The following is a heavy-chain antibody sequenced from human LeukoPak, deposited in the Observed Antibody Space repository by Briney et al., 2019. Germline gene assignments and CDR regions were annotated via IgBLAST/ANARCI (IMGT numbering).Heavy chain of an antibody. CDR2: IYYSGST. Sequence: AQTLSLTCTVSGGSISSGDYYWSWIRQPAGKGLEWIGYIYYSGSTYYNPYLKSRVTISVDTSKNQFSLKLSSVTAADTAVYYCATMAYYYDSSGSYAFDIWGQGTMVTVSS. CDR1: GGSISSGDYY. V-gene: IGHV4-30-4*01. J-gene: IGHJ3*02. CDR3: ATMAYYYDSSGSYAFDI. D-gene: IGHD3-22*01.